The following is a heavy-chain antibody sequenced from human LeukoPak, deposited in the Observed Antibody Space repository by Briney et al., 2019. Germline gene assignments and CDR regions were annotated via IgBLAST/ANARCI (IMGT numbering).Heavy chain of an antibody. J-gene: IGHJ4*02. CDR2: INHSGST. CDR3: AREKAYDFRSGYEFDY. Sequence: SETLSLTCAVYGGSFSGYYWSWIRQPPGKGLEWIGEINHSGSTNYNPSLKSRVTISVDASKNQFSLKLSSVTAADTAVYYCAREKAYDFRSGYEFDYWGQGTLVTVSS. D-gene: IGHD3-3*01. V-gene: IGHV4-34*01. CDR1: GGSFSGYY.